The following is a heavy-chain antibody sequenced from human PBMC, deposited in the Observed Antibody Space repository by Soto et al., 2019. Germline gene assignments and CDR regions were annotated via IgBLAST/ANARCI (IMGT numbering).Heavy chain of an antibody. D-gene: IGHD3-9*01. Sequence: QAHLVQSGAEVRKPGASVKVSCQALEHTSTIYYIHWVRQARGQGLEWMGWINADSGDTTYAEDFRGRVTFTRDTSTSTFHMELSRLRLDDTAMYFCATRYYDILTGYLHIWGQGTLITVSS. J-gene: IGHJ1*01. V-gene: IGHV1-2*02. CDR1: EHTSTIYY. CDR2: INADSGDT. CDR3: ATRYYDILTGYLHI.